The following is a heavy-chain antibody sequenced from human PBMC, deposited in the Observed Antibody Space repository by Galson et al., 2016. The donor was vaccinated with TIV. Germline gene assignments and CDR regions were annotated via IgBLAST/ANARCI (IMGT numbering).Heavy chain of an antibody. CDR3: ARPLLQGGHDAFDI. CDR2: IYPGDSDT. D-gene: IGHD5-24*01. J-gene: IGHJ3*02. CDR1: GYSFTSEW. V-gene: IGHV5-51*03. Sequence: QSGAEVKKPGESLKISCKGSGYSFTSEWIGWVRQMPGKGLEWMGFIYPGDSDTRYSPSFEGQVRISADKSISTAYLQWTSLKASDSANYYCARPLLQGGHDAFDIWGQGTMVTVSS.